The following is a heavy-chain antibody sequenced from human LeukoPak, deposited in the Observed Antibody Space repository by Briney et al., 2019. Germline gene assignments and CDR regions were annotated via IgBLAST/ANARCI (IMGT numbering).Heavy chain of an antibody. D-gene: IGHD2-2*01. J-gene: IGHJ5*02. CDR3: ARVEHCSSTSCYDGSWYNWFDP. CDR1: GGSISSYY. V-gene: IGHV4-59*01. CDR2: IYYSGST. Sequence: SETLSLICTVSGGSISSYYWSWIRQPPGKGLEWIGYIYYSGSTNYNPSLKSRVTISVDTSKNQFSLKLSSVTAADTAVYYCARVEHCSSTSCYDGSWYNWFDPWGQGTLVTVSS.